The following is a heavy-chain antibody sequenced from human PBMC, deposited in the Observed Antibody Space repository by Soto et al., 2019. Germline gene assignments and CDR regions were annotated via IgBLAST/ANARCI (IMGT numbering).Heavy chain of an antibody. CDR3: ARYAARRSSGWYYFDY. V-gene: IGHV3-21*01. Sequence: EVQLVESGGGLVKPGGSLRLSCAASGFTFSSYSMNWVRQAPGKGLEWVSSISSSSSYIYYADSVKGRFTISRDNAKNSLYLQLTSLRAEDTAVDYCARYAARRSSGWYYFDYWGQGTLVTVSS. J-gene: IGHJ4*02. CDR1: GFTFSSYS. D-gene: IGHD6-19*01. CDR2: ISSSSSYI.